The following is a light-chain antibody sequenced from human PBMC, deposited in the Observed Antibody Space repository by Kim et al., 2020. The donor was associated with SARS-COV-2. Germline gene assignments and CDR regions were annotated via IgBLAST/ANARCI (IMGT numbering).Light chain of an antibody. V-gene: IGLV3-9*01. CDR1: HIGSKK. Sequence: ALGQTARITCGGNHIGSKKVHCSQQKPGQAPVVVSYRDSNRPSGIPERFSGSNSGNTATLTISRAQAGDEADYYCQVWDRSTASYVFGKGTKVTVL. CDR3: QVWDRSTASYV. J-gene: IGLJ1*01. CDR2: RDS.